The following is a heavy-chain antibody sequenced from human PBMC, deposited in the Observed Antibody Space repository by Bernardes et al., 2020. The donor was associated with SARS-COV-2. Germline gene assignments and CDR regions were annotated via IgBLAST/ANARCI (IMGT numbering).Heavy chain of an antibody. D-gene: IGHD3-22*01. V-gene: IGHV1-2*02. CDR3: ARRSGDYDNYYGMDV. CDR2: INPNSGGT. Sequence: ASVKVSCMASGYTFTGYYMHWVRQAPGQGLEWMGWINPNSGGTNYAQKFQGRVTMTRDTSISTAYMELSRLRSDDTAVYYCARRSGDYDNYYGMDVWGQGTTVTVSS. J-gene: IGHJ6*02. CDR1: GYTFTGYY.